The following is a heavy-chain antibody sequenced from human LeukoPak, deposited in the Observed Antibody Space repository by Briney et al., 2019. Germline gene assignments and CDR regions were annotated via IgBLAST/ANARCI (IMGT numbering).Heavy chain of an antibody. V-gene: IGHV3-30*04. CDR3: AAEWFGELSPTFDY. J-gene: IGHJ4*02. Sequence: GGSLRLSCAASGFTFSSYAMHWVRQAPGKGLEWVAVISYDGSNKYYADSVKGRFTISRDNSKNTLYLQMNSLRAEDTAVYYCAAEWFGELSPTFDYWGQGTPVTVSS. CDR2: ISYDGSNK. CDR1: GFTFSSYA. D-gene: IGHD3-10*01.